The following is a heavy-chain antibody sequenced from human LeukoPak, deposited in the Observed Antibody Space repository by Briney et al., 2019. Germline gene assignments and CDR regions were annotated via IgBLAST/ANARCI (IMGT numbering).Heavy chain of an antibody. D-gene: IGHD2-2*01. Sequence: GGSLRLSCTTSGFGSKNYAMSWVRLAPGKGLEWVSIISATGVNTYYADSVKGRFTISRDNAKNSLYLQMNSLRAEDTAVYYCARSRGSYCSSTSCPTAYWGQGTLVTVSS. J-gene: IGHJ4*02. V-gene: IGHV3-23*01. CDR2: ISATGVNT. CDR3: ARSRGSYCSSTSCPTAY. CDR1: GFGSKNYA.